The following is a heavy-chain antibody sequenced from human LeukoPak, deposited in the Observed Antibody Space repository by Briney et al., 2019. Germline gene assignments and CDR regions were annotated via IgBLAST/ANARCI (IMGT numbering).Heavy chain of an antibody. D-gene: IGHD3-3*01. CDR3: ARDSAPLNDFWSGYAFDY. CDR1: GGSISTYY. V-gene: IGHV4-4*07. CDR2: IYTSGST. J-gene: IGHJ4*02. Sequence: SETLSLTCTVSGGSISTYYWSWIRQPAGKGLEWIGRIYTSGSTNYNPSLKSRVTMSVDTSKNQFSLKLNSVTGADTAVYYCARDSAPLNDFWSGYAFDYWGQGTLVTVSS.